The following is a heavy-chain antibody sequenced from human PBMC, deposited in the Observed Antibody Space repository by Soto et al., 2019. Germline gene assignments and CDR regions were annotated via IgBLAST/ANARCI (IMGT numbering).Heavy chain of an antibody. CDR3: ARASEVYSGYDWDYYYGMDV. D-gene: IGHD5-12*01. Sequence: SDPQSLTSAVSRGSNRSYYCSWIRQRRGKGLEWIGYIYYSGSTNYNTSLKSRVTISVDTSKNQFPLKLSSVTAADTAVYYCARASEVYSGYDWDYYYGMDVWGQGTTVTASS. J-gene: IGHJ6*02. CDR1: RGSNRSYY. CDR2: IYYSGST. V-gene: IGHV4-59*01.